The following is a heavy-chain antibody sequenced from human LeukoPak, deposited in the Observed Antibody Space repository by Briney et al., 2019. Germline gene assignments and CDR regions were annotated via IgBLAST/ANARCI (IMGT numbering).Heavy chain of an antibody. J-gene: IGHJ4*02. CDR1: GGSFSGYY. Sequence: PSETLSLTCAVYGGSFSGYYWSWIRQPPGKGLEWTGEINHSGSTNYNPSLKSRVTISVDTSKNQFSLKLSSVTAADTAVYYCARGPFLNYGDYAFDYWGQGTLVTVSS. CDR3: ARGPFLNYGDYAFDY. D-gene: IGHD4-17*01. CDR2: INHSGST. V-gene: IGHV4-34*01.